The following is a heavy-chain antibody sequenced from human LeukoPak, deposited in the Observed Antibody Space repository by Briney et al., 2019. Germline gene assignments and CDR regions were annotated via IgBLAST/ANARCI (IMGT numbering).Heavy chain of an antibody. CDR3: ARDYGGDCPNWFDP. J-gene: IGHJ5*02. CDR1: GGTFSSYA. Sequence: GASVKVSCKASGGTFSSYAISWVRQAPGQGLEWMGGIIPIFGTANYAQKFQGRVTITTDESTSTAYMELSSLRSEDTAVYYCARDYGGDCPNWFDPWGQGTLVTVSS. CDR2: IIPIFGTA. D-gene: IGHD2-21*02. V-gene: IGHV1-69*05.